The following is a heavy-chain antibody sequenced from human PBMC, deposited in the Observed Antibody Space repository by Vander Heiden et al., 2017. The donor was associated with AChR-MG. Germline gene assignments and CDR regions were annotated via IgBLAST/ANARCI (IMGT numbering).Heavy chain of an antibody. J-gene: IGHJ4*02. CDR2: IYYSGST. V-gene: IGHV4-59*01. Sequence: QVQLQESGPGLGKPSETRSLTRTVSGGSISSYYWSWIRQPPAKGLEWIGYIYYSGSTNYNPSLKSRVTISVDTSKNQFHLELSSVTAAETGVCYCARDREGFDYWGQGTLVTVSS. CDR3: ARDREGFDY. CDR1: GGSISSYY.